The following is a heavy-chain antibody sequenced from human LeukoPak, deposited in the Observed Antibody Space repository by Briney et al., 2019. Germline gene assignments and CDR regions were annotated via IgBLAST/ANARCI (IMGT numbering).Heavy chain of an antibody. J-gene: IGHJ4*02. D-gene: IGHD1-26*01. CDR2: INTNTRNP. CDR3: ARSNPGAPLDY. Sequence: ASVKVSCKASGYTFTTYAIHWVRQAPGQGLEWMGWINTNTRNPAYAQGFTERFVFSLDTSVSTAYLQISSLKAEDTAVYYCARSNPGAPLDYWGQGTLVTVSS. CDR1: GYTFTTYA. V-gene: IGHV7-4-1*02.